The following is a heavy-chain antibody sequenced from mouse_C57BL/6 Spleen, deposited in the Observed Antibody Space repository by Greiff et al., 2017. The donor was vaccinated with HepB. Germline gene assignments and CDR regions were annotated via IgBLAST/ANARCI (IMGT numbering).Heavy chain of an antibody. CDR3: ARSGGYSYYFDY. Sequence: VKLQESGAELVKPGASVKISCKASGYAFSSYWMNWVKQRPGKGLEWIGQIYPGDGDTNYNGKFKGKATLTADKSSSTAYMQLSSLTSEDSAVYFCARSGGYSYYFDYWGQGTTLTVSS. CDR1: GYAFSSYW. D-gene: IGHD2-3*01. V-gene: IGHV1-80*01. CDR2: IYPGDGDT. J-gene: IGHJ2*01.